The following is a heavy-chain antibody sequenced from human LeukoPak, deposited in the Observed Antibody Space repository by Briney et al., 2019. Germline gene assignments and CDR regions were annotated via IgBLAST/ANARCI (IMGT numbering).Heavy chain of an antibody. D-gene: IGHD4-11*01. CDR1: GFTFSSYA. Sequence: SGGSLRLSCVASGFTFSSYAMSWVRQAPGKGLEWVSGLSASGGLTYYSDSVKGRFTISRDNSKNTLYLQMNSMRADDTAVYYCAKGGSSYSEMDYWGQGTLITVSS. V-gene: IGHV3-23*01. CDR2: LSASGGLT. J-gene: IGHJ4*02. CDR3: AKGGSSYSEMDY.